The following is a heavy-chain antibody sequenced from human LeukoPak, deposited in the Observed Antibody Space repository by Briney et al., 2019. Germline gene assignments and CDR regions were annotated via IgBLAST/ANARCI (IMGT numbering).Heavy chain of an antibody. D-gene: IGHD6-13*01. V-gene: IGHV3-30*03. CDR1: GFTFSSYG. J-gene: IGHJ5*02. CDR3: ARAQGRIAAAGTGNWFDP. CDR2: ISYDGSNK. Sequence: GRSRRLSCAASGFTFSSYGMHWVRQAPGKGLEWVAVISYDGSNKYYADSVKGRFTISRDNSKNTLYLQMNSLRSEDTAVYYCARAQGRIAAAGTGNWFDPWGQGTLVTVSS.